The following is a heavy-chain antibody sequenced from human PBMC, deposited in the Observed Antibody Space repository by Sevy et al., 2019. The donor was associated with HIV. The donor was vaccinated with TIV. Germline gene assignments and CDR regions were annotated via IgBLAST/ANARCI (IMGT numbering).Heavy chain of an antibody. J-gene: IGHJ4*02. CDR2: ISSGSSYI. CDR1: QFTFRDYT. V-gene: IGHV3-21*06. Sequence: GGSLRLSCAASQFTFRDYTMNWVRQTPGKGLERISYISSGSSYIRYADSVKGRFTISRDNAENSLYLQINRLRAEDTGVYFCTRDRDYYGSGTYDYWGQGTLVTVSS. D-gene: IGHD3-10*01. CDR3: TRDRDYYGSGTYDY.